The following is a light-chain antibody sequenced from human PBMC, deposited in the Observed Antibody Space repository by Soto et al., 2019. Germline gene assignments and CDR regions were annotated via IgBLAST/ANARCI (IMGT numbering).Light chain of an antibody. CDR1: QGIGTY. Sequence: DIHLTQSPSSLSASVGDRVTISCRASQGIGTYLTWYHQKPGRAPNLLIYDASTLQTGAPSRFSGRASATDFTLTISSLQPEDVGTYCCQQTDNTPPWTFGQGTRVEI. CDR3: QQTDNTPPWT. V-gene: IGKV1-39*01. CDR2: DAS. J-gene: IGKJ1*01.